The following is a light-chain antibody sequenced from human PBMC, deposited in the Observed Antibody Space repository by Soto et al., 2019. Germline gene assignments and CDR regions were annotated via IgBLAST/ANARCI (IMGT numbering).Light chain of an antibody. J-gene: IGLJ2*01. CDR1: GSDVGGYNY. Sequence: QSALTQPPSASGSPGQSVTISCTGTGSDVGGYNYVSWYQQHPGKAPKLMIYDVSKRPSGVPDRFSGSKSGNTASLTVSGLQAEDEADYYCSSYAGSNGVVFGGGTQLTVL. CDR3: SSYAGSNGVV. CDR2: DVS. V-gene: IGLV2-8*01.